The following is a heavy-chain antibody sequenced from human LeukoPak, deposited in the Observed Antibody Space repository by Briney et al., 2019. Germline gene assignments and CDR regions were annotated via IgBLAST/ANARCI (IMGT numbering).Heavy chain of an antibody. CDR3: ARAQTYYYGSGSFDP. Sequence: GGSLRLSCAASGFTVSSNYMSWVRQAPGKGLEWVSVIYSGGSTYYADSVKGRFTISRDNSKNTLYLQMNSLRAEDTAVYYCARAQTYYYGSGSFDPWGQGTLVTVSS. V-gene: IGHV3-53*05. D-gene: IGHD3-10*01. CDR2: IYSGGST. CDR1: GFTVSSNY. J-gene: IGHJ5*02.